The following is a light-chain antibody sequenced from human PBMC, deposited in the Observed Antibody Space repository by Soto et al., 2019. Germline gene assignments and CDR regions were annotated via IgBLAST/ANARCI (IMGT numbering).Light chain of an antibody. V-gene: IGLV2-14*01. J-gene: IGLJ3*02. CDR1: NDDIGDYNY. Sequence: QSALTQPASVSGSPGQSITISCTGSNDDIGDYNYVSWYQQHPGKAPKLMIYEVSNRPSGVSNRFSGSKSGNTASLTISGLQAEDEADYYCSSYTSSSTVFGGGTKLTVL. CDR2: EVS. CDR3: SSYTSSSTV.